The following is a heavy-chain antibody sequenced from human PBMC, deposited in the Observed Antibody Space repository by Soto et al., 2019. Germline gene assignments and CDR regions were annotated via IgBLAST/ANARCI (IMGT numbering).Heavy chain of an antibody. CDR3: ARDLVEIHAFDI. CDR2: IYYSGST. D-gene: IGHD2-2*01. Sequence: SETLSLTCTVSGGSISSGGYYWSWIRQHPGKGLEWIGYIYYSGSTYYNPSLKSRVTISVDTSKNQCSLKLSSVTAADTAVYYCARDLVEIHAFDIWGQGTMVTVSS. V-gene: IGHV4-31*03. J-gene: IGHJ3*02. CDR1: GGSISSGGYY.